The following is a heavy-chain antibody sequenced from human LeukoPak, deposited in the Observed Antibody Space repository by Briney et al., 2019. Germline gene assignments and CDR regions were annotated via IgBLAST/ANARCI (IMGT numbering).Heavy chain of an antibody. Sequence: GGSLRLSCAASGFTFSSYAMSWVRQAPGKGLEWVSAISGSGGATYYADSVKGRFTISRDNSKNTLYLQMNSLRAEDTAVYYCAKDLKRPYYYDSSGYTPGWFDPWGQGTLVTVSS. CDR2: ISGSGGAT. CDR1: GFTFSSYA. D-gene: IGHD3-22*01. J-gene: IGHJ5*02. CDR3: AKDLKRPYYYDSSGYTPGWFDP. V-gene: IGHV3-23*01.